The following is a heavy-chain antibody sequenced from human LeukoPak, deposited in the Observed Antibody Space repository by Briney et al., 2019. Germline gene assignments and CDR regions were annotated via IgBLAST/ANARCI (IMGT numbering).Heavy chain of an antibody. V-gene: IGHV1-69*13. CDR2: IIPIFGTA. CDR1: GGTFSSYA. D-gene: IGHD3-9*01. CDR3: ARDRYYDILTGYWEYAFDI. Sequence: ASVKVSCKASGGTFSSYAISWVRQAPGQGLEWMGGIIPIFGTANYAQKFQGRVTITADESTSTAYMELSSLRSEDTAVYYCARDRYYDILTGYWEYAFDIWGQGTMVTVSS. J-gene: IGHJ3*02.